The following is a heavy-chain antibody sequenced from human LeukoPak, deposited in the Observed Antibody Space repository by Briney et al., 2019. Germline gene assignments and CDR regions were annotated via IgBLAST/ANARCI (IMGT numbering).Heavy chain of an antibody. Sequence: SETLSLTCAVYGGSFSGYYWSWFRQPPGKGLEWIGEINHSGSTNYNPSLKSRVTISVDTSKNQFSLKLSSVTAADTAVYYCARTTEGGYSYGSFYYYYMDVWGKGATVTISS. CDR2: INHSGST. D-gene: IGHD5-18*01. CDR1: GGSFSGYY. V-gene: IGHV4-34*01. CDR3: ARTTEGGYSYGSFYYYYMDV. J-gene: IGHJ6*03.